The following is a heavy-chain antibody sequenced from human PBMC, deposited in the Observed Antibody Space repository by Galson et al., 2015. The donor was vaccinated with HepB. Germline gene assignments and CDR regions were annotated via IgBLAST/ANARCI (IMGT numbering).Heavy chain of an antibody. V-gene: IGHV4-59*12. CDR1: GGSISSYY. J-gene: IGHJ6*02. CDR3: AREGDYGSYGMDV. Sequence: ETLSLTCTVSGGSISSYYWSWIRQPPGKGLEWIGYIYYSGSTNYTPSLKSRVTISVDTSTNQFSLKLSSVTAADAAVYFCAREGDYGSYGMDVCGQGTTVTVSS. CDR2: IYYSGST. D-gene: IGHD4-17*01.